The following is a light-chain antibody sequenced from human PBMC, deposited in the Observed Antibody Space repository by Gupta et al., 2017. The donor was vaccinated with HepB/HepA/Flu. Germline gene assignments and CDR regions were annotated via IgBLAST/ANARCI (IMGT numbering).Light chain of an antibody. CDR2: DTS. CDR3: QQRNNPRT. V-gene: IGKV3-11*01. Sequence: EIVLTQSPATLSLSPGQRATLSCRASQTVSSYLAWYQQKPGQAPMLLIYDTSLRATGIPTMFSGSGSGTVFTLTISSLEPEDVAFYYCQQRNNPRTFGGGTKVEIK. CDR1: QTVSSY. J-gene: IGKJ4*01.